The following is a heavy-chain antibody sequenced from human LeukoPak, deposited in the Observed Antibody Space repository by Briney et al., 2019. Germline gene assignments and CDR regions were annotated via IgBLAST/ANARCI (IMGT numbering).Heavy chain of an antibody. CDR2: IRYDGSNK. J-gene: IGHJ4*02. CDR1: GFTFSSYG. CDR3: ANAHNYYDSSGHLYPSAFDY. D-gene: IGHD3-22*01. V-gene: IGHV3-30*02. Sequence: PGGSLRLSCAASGFTFSSYGMHWVRQAPGKGLEWVAFIRYDGSNKYYADSVKGRFTISRDNSKNTLYLQMNSLRAEDTAVYYCANAHNYYDSSGHLYPSAFDYWGQGTLVTVSS.